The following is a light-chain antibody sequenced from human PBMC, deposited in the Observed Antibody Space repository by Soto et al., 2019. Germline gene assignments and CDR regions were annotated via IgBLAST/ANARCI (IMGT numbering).Light chain of an antibody. V-gene: IGLV2-11*01. CDR3: CSYAGSYLVGV. CDR1: SSDVGGYNY. CDR2: DVS. J-gene: IGLJ1*01. Sequence: QSALTQPRSVSGSPGQSVTISCTGTSSDVGGYNYVSWYQQHPGKAPKLMIYDVSKRPSGVPDRFSGSKSGNTASLTISGLQAEDEADYYCCSYAGSYLVGVFGTGTKLTVL.